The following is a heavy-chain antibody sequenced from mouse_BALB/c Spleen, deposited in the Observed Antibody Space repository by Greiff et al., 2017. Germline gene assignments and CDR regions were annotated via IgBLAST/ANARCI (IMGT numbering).Heavy chain of an antibody. CDR2: IYPGDGDT. D-gene: IGHD1-1*01. CDR1: GYTFTSYW. Sequence: QVQLKESGAELARPGASVKLSCKASGYTFTSYWMQWVKQRPGQGLEWIGAIYPGDGDTRYTQKFKGKATLTADKSSSTAYMQLSSLASEDSAVYYCARRFYYYGSSYDAMDYWGQGTSVTVSS. CDR3: ARRFYYYGSSYDAMDY. V-gene: IGHV1-87*01. J-gene: IGHJ4*01.